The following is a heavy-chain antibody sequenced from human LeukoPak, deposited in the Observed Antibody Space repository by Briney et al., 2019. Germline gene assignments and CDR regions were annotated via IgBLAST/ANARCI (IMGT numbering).Heavy chain of an antibody. CDR3: ARVRDSYGSLYYYYMDV. D-gene: IGHD5-18*01. CDR2: ISAYNGNT. J-gene: IGHJ6*03. V-gene: IGHV1-18*01. CDR1: GYTFTSYG. Sequence: GASVKVSCKASGYTFTSYGISWVRQAPGQGLEWMGWISAYNGNTNYAQKLQGRVTMTTDTSTSTAYMELRSLRSDDTAVYYCARVRDSYGSLYYYYMDVWGKGTTVTISS.